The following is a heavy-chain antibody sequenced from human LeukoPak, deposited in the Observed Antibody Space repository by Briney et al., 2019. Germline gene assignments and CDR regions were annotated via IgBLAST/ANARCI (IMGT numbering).Heavy chain of an antibody. CDR2: VRPDGSSQ. D-gene: IGHD3-10*01. Sequence: SGGSLRLSCAASGFTFSYFGMHWVRQAPGKGLEWVAFVRPDGSSQYYADSVKGRFTISRDNSKNTLYLQMNSLRAEDTAFHYCAKDQAGTWGLDYWGQGTLVTVSS. V-gene: IGHV3-30*02. CDR1: GFTFSYFG. CDR3: AKDQAGTWGLDY. J-gene: IGHJ4*02.